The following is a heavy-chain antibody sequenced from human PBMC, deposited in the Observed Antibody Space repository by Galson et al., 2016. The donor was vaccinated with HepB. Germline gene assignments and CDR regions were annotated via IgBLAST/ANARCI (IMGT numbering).Heavy chain of an antibody. CDR3: AKDGTTWRNYFDH. J-gene: IGHJ4*02. D-gene: IGHD1-14*01. CDR2: VSYEGSEK. Sequence: SLRLSCAASGFTFSPYGMHWVRQAPGKGLEWVAGVSYEGSEKDYADSVRGRFTISRDDSKSTLYLQMNSLRVDDSAVYYCAKDGTTWRNYFDHCGQGTRVSVSS. CDR1: GFTFSPYG. V-gene: IGHV3-30*18.